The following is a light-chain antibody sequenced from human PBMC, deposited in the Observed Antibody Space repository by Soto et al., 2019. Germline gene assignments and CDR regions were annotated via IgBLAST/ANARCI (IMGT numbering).Light chain of an antibody. CDR3: QQTYSTLSLT. CDR1: ESIARH. J-gene: IGKJ5*01. CDR2: AAS. Sequence: DIQMTQSPSSLSASVGDRVTITCRASESIARHLNWYQQKPGKAPKVLIYAASSLQNGVPSRFRGGGSGPDVTPTISNLQPEDFAPYYCQQTYSTLSLTFGQGTRLEIK. V-gene: IGKV1-39*01.